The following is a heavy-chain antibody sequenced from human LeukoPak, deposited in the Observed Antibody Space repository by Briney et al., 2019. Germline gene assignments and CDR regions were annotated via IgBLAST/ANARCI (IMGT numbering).Heavy chain of an antibody. Sequence: PSETLSLTCTVSGGSISSYYWSWIRQSPGKGLDCIGYVHYTWSTNYSLSLMSRVTISVETSKNQFSLKLKSVTAADTAVYYCARGGYYGSGNDFRFDPWGQGTLVTVSS. D-gene: IGHD3-10*01. CDR3: ARGGYYGSGNDFRFDP. J-gene: IGHJ5*02. CDR2: VHYTWST. V-gene: IGHV4-59*01. CDR1: GGSISSYY.